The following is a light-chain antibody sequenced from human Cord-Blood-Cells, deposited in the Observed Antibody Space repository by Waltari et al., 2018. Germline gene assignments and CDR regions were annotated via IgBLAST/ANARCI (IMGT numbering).Light chain of an antibody. CDR2: DAS. J-gene: IGKJ3*01. Sequence: DIQITQSPSTLSASVGDRVTITCRASQSISSWLAWYQQKPGKAPKVLIYDASSLESGGASRFSGSGSGTEFTLTISSLQPDDFATYYCQQYNSYLFTFGPGTKVDIK. V-gene: IGKV1-5*01. CDR1: QSISSW. CDR3: QQYNSYLFT.